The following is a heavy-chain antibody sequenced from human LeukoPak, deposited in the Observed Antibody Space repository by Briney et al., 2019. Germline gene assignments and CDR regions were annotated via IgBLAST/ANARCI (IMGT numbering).Heavy chain of an antibody. CDR3: AREVISTPSYFDY. D-gene: IGHD2-2*01. Sequence: PGGSLRLSCAASGFTLSSYAMSWVCQAPGKGLEWVSFIHRDNKTYYADSVEGRFTMSRDSSKNTLYLQMNSLGADDTAVYYCAREVISTPSYFDYWGQGILVTVSS. CDR1: GFTLSSYA. CDR2: IHRDNKT. J-gene: IGHJ4*02. V-gene: IGHV3-53*01.